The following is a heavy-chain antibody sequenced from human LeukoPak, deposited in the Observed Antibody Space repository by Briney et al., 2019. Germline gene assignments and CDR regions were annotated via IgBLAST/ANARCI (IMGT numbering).Heavy chain of an antibody. J-gene: IGHJ3*02. V-gene: IGHV3-7*03. CDR2: IKQDGSEK. D-gene: IGHD6-19*01. CDR1: GFTFSSYW. Sequence: KSGGSLRLPCAASGFTFSSYWMSWVRQAPGKGLEWVANIKQDGSEKYYVDSVKGRFTISRDNSKSTMYLQMNSLRAEDTAVYYCAKPQAVADAFDIWGRGTMVTVSS. CDR3: AKPQAVADAFDI.